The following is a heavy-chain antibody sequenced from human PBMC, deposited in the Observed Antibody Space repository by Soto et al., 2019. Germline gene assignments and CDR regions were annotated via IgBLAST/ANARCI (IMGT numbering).Heavy chain of an antibody. V-gene: IGHV4-61*01. CDR2: IYYSGST. CDR3: ARDNWNYRDYYYGMDV. CDR1: GGSVSSGSYY. D-gene: IGHD1-7*01. Sequence: SETLSLTCTVSGGSVSSGSYYWSWIRQPPGKGLEWIGYIYYSGSTNYNPSLKIRVTISVDTSKNQFSLKLRSVTAADTAVYYCARDNWNYRDYYYGMDVWGQGTTVTVSS. J-gene: IGHJ6*02.